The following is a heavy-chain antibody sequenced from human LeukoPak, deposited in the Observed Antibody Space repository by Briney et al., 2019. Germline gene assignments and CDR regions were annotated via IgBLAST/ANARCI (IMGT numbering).Heavy chain of an antibody. V-gene: IGHV1-2*02. CDR2: INPNSGGT. CDR1: GYTFTCYY. Sequence: ASVKVSCKASGYTFTCYYMHWVRQAPGQGLGWRGWINPNSGGTNYAQKFQGRVTMTRDTSISTAYMELRRLRSDDTAVYYCARGNAAADYYYYYYMDVWGKGTTVTVSS. J-gene: IGHJ6*03. CDR3: ARGNAAADYYYYYYMDV. D-gene: IGHD6-13*01.